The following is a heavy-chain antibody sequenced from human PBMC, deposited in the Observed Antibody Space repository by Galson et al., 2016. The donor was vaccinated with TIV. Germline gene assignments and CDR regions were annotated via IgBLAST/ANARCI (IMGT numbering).Heavy chain of an antibody. Sequence: SLRLSCAASGFTFSNYAMTWVRQAPGKGLEWVSGILGTGDTTYYADSVKGRFTISRDNSKNTLYLQINSLRDDDTALYYCAKGGITKVRGGSYDFWGQGTLVTVPS. J-gene: IGHJ4*02. D-gene: IGHD3-10*01. V-gene: IGHV3-23*01. CDR2: ILGTGDTT. CDR1: GFTFSNYA. CDR3: AKGGITKVRGGSYDF.